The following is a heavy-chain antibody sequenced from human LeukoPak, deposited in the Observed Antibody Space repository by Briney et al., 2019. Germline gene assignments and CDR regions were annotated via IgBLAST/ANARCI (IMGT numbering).Heavy chain of an antibody. Sequence: PGESLRLSCAASGFIFSDYSMNWVRQAPGKGLEWVSYISSSTTTTYYLDSVKGRFTISRDNAKNSLYLQMNSLRAEDTAVYYCARVKDYGTGNYYYYGMDVWGQGTTVTVSS. D-gene: IGHD3-10*01. CDR1: GFIFSDYS. J-gene: IGHJ6*02. CDR2: ISSSTTTT. CDR3: ARVKDYGTGNYYYYGMDV. V-gene: IGHV3-48*04.